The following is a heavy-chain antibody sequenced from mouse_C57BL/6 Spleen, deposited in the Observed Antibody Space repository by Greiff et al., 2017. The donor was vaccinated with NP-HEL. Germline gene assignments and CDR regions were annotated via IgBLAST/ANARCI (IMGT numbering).Heavy chain of an antibody. CDR1: GYTFTDYE. CDR2: IDPETGGT. D-gene: IGHD2-5*01. J-gene: IGHJ4*01. CDR3: TTRAYYSNYGYAMDD. V-gene: IGHV1-15*01. Sequence: VQLQQSGAELVRPGASVTLSCKASGYTFTDYEMHWVKQTPVHGLEWIGAIDPETGGTAYNQKFKGKAILTADKSSSTAYMELRSLTSEDSAVYYCTTRAYYSNYGYAMDDWGQGTSVTVAT.